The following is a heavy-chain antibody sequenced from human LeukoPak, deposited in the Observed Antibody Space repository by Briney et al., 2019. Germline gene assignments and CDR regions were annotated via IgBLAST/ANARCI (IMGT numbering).Heavy chain of an antibody. CDR1: GYTFTGYY. V-gene: IGHV1-46*01. CDR3: ARARYSGSFEFDY. CDR2: INPSGGST. J-gene: IGHJ4*02. D-gene: IGHD1-26*01. Sequence: ASVKVSCKASGYTFTGYYMHWVRQAPGQGLEWMGIINPSGGSTSYAQKFQGRVNMTRDMSTSTVYMELSSLRSEDTAVYYCARARYSGSFEFDYWGQGTLVTVSS.